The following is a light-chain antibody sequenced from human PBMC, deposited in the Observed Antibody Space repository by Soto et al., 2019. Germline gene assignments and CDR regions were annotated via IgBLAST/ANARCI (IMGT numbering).Light chain of an antibody. CDR3: YSYRGYYTRV. J-gene: IGLJ1*01. CDR2: EVS. V-gene: IGLV2-14*01. Sequence: QSVLTQPASVSGSPGQSITISCTGTSSDVGGYNFVSWYQQHPGRAPKLLIYEVSRRPSGVSNRFSGSKSGDTASLTISGLQAEDEADHYCYSYRGYYTRVFGTGTKVAVL. CDR1: SSDVGGYNF.